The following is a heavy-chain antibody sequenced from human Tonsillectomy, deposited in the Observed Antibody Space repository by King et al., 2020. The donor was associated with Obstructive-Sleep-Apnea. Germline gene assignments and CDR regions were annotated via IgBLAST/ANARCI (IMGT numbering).Heavy chain of an antibody. V-gene: IGHV3-9*01. CDR1: GFTFDDYA. D-gene: IGHD6-19*01. J-gene: IGHJ4*02. CDR3: AKDLSRGWYSPQDY. CDR2: INWNSGSI. Sequence: VQLVESGGGLVQPGRSLRLSCAASGFTFDDYAMHWVRHAPGKGLEWVSGINWNSGSIGYADSVKGRFTISRDNAKNSLYLQMSSLRAEDTALYYCAKDLSRGWYSPQDYWGQGTLVTVSS.